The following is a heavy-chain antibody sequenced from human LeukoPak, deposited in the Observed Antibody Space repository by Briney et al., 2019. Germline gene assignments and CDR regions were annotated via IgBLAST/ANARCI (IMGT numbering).Heavy chain of an antibody. CDR3: ARVKGIYSLWDDAFDI. J-gene: IGHJ3*02. V-gene: IGHV4-59*01. Sequence: SETLSLTCTVSGGSITPYYWSWIRQPPGQGLEWIAYMYYSGITDYNPSLKSRVTMSIDTSKNHFSLNLTSVTAADTAVYYCARVKGIYSLWDDAFDIWGHGTMVTVSS. D-gene: IGHD5-18*01. CDR2: MYYSGIT. CDR1: GGSITPYY.